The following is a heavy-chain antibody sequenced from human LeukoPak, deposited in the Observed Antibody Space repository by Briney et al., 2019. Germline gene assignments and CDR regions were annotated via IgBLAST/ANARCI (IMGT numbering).Heavy chain of an antibody. V-gene: IGHV1-18*01. CDR2: ISAYNGNT. J-gene: IGHJ4*02. CDR3: ARDTYYDILTGYGY. Sequence: GASVKVSCKASRYTFTSYGISWVRQAPGQGLEWRGWISAYNGNTNYAQKLQGRVTMTTDTSTSTAYMELRSLRSDDSALYCCARDTYYDILTGYGYWGQGTLVTVSS. CDR1: RYTFTSYG. D-gene: IGHD3-9*01.